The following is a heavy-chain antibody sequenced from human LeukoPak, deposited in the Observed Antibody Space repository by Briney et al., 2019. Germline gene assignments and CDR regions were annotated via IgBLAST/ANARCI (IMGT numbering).Heavy chain of an antibody. CDR1: GFTFSSYN. D-gene: IGHD2-8*01. CDR2: ISSSSSYI. CDR3: ARDPMADFDY. Sequence: GGSLRLSCAASGFTFSSYNMNWVRQAPGKGLEWVSSISSSSSYIYYADSVKGRFTISRDNAKNSLYLQMNSLRAEDTAVYYCARDPMADFDYWGQGALVTVSS. J-gene: IGHJ4*02. V-gene: IGHV3-21*04.